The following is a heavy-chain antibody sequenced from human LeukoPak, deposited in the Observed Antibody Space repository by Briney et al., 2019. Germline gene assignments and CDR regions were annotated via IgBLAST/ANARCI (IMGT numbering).Heavy chain of an antibody. CDR2: ISTSSTII. D-gene: IGHD2-8*01. CDR3: ARGRMTILYYFGL. J-gene: IGHJ5*02. V-gene: IGHV3-11*01. CDR1: GFTFSDYF. Sequence: PGGSLRLSCAASGFTFSDYFMSWIRQAPGKGLEWVSYISTSSTIIYYADSVKGRFTISRDNAKNSLSLQMNSLRAEDTAVYYCARGRMTILYYFGLWGQGSLVTVSS.